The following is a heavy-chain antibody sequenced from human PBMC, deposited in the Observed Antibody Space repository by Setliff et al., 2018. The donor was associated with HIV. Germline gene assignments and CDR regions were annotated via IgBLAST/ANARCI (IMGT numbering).Heavy chain of an antibody. D-gene: IGHD5-12*01. CDR3: ATGQMATRY. CDR2: IYTSGST. CDR1: GGSISSGGYY. V-gene: IGHV4-61*02. J-gene: IGHJ4*02. Sequence: SETLSLTCSVSGGSISSGGYYWSWIRQPAGKGLEWIGRIYTSGSTNYNPSLKSRVTISVDTSKNQFSLKLSSVTAADTAVYYCATGQMATRYWGQGTLVTVSS.